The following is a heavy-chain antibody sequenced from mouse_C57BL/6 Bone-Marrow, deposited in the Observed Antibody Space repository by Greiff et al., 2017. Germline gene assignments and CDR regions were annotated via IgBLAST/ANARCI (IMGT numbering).Heavy chain of an antibody. CDR1: GYTFTTYP. D-gene: IGHD1-1*01. J-gene: IGHJ2*01. CDR2: FHPYNDDT. Sequence: VQLQQSVAELVKPGASVKMSCKASGYTFTTYPIDWMKQNPGQSLEWIGKFHPYNDDTKYNEKFKGKATLTVETSSNTVYLELSRLTSDDSAVYYCARSSTGFYYFDDWGKGTTLTVSS. CDR3: ARSSTGFYYFDD. V-gene: IGHV1-47*01.